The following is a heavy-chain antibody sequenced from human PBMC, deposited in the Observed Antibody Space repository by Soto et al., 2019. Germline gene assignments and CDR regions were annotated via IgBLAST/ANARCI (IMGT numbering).Heavy chain of an antibody. CDR3: ARRYRYAVEVYGMDV. CDR1: GYSFTSYW. CDR2: IYPCDSDT. V-gene: IGHV5-51*01. J-gene: IGHJ6*02. Sequence: GESLKISCKGPGYSFTSYWIGWVRQMHGKGLEWTGIIYPCDSDTRYSPSFQGQVTISADKSSSTAYLQCSRLKSSDTARYYCARRYRYAVEVYGMDVGGLGTTVTVSS. D-gene: IGHD5-18*01.